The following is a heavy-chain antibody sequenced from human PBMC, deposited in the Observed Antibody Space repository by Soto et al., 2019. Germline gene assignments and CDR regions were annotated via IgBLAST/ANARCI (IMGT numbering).Heavy chain of an antibody. CDR2: IIPIFGTA. D-gene: IGHD1-1*01. V-gene: IGHV1-69*01. CDR3: ARGRRVSWNDVPDYYYHYGMDV. Sequence: VQLVQSGAEVKKPGSSVKVSCKASGGTFSSYAISWVRQAPGQGLEWMGGIIPIFGTANYAQKFQGRVTITADESTSTAYMELSSLRSEDTAVYYCARGRRVSWNDVPDYYYHYGMDVWGQGTTVTVSS. J-gene: IGHJ6*02. CDR1: GGTFSSYA.